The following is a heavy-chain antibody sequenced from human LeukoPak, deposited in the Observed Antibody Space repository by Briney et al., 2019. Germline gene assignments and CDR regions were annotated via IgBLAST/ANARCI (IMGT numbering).Heavy chain of an antibody. D-gene: IGHD2-15*01. Sequence: SETLSLTCTVSGGSISSYYWSWIRQPPGKGLEWIGEINHSGSTNYNPSLKSRVTMSVDTSKNQFSLKLSSVTAADTAVYYCARGRYCSGGSCYFYPKYYYYYGMDVWGQGTTVTVSS. CDR1: GGSISSYY. CDR2: INHSGST. J-gene: IGHJ6*02. V-gene: IGHV4-34*01. CDR3: ARGRYCSGGSCYFYPKYYYYYGMDV.